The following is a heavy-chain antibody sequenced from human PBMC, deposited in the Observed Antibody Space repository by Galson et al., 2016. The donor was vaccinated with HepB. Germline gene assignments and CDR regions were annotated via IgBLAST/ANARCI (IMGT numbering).Heavy chain of an antibody. CDR3: ARASNTFDFWSDFPISWFDP. CDR1: AYTFTSYV. J-gene: IGHJ5*02. V-gene: IGHV1-8*01. D-gene: IGHD3-3*01. Sequence: SVKVSCKASAYTFTSYVINWVRQASGQGLEWMGWMNPNSGNTGYAQKFQGRVAMTRNTAISTAYMELSSLRSEDTAVYYCARASNTFDFWSDFPISWFDPWGQGTLVTVSS. CDR2: MNPNSGNT.